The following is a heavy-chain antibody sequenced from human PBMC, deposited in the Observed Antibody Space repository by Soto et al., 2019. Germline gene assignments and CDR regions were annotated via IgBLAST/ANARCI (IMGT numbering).Heavy chain of an antibody. J-gene: IGHJ6*02. CDR1: RVAFSKFI. V-gene: IGHV1-69*13. Sequence: SVKVSCKASRVAFSKFIVTWVRQAPGLGLEWVGGIIPIFGTANYAQKFQGRVTITADESTSTSYMEVNNLRSEDTAVYYCAKVRYSSPMGYYYGMDVWGQGTTVTVSS. CDR3: AKVRYSSPMGYYYGMDV. CDR2: IIPIFGTA. D-gene: IGHD6-19*01.